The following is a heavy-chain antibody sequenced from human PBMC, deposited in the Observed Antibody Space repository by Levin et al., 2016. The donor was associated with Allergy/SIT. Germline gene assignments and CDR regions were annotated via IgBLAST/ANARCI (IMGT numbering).Heavy chain of an antibody. V-gene: IGHV4-39*01. D-gene: IGHD6-13*01. Sequence: WIRQPPGKGLEWVGGLYYSGSTFYNPSLKSRVSMSADTSKNQFSLRLSSVTAADTAVYYCARTSLPSAGTGWFDPWGQGTLVTVSS. CDR3: ARTSLPSAGTGWFDP. CDR2: LYYSGST. J-gene: IGHJ5*02.